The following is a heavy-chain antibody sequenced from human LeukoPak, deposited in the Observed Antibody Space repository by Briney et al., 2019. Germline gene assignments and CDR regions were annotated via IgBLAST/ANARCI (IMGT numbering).Heavy chain of an antibody. CDR2: IRSNGINT. D-gene: IGHD3-16*01. V-gene: IGHV3-30*02. J-gene: IGHJ5*02. CDR1: GFSLTTYG. CDR3: VKDRPLKGGFDP. Sequence: PGGSLRLSCEVSGFSLTTYGMLWVRQAPGKGLEWVAFIRSNGINTYYGDSVKGRFTISRDISKSTLYLQMNSLTTDDTALYFCVKDRPLKGGFDPWGQGSLVIVSS.